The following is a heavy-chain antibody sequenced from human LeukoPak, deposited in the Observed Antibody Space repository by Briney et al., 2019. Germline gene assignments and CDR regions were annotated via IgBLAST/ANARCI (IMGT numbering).Heavy chain of an antibody. V-gene: IGHV1-69*04. D-gene: IGHD6-6*01. CDR3: ARDRYSSSSLDY. Sequence: GASVKVSCKASGYTFTSYGISWVRQAPGQGLEWMGRIIPILGIANYAQKFQGRVTITADKSTSTAYMELSSLRSEDTAVYYCARDRYSSSSLDYWGQGTLVTVSS. J-gene: IGHJ4*02. CDR1: GYTFTSYG. CDR2: IIPILGIA.